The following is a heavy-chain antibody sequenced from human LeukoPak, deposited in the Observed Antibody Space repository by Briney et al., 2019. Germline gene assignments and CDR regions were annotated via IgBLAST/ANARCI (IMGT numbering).Heavy chain of an antibody. Sequence: ASVKVSCSASGYRFRDYGITWVRQAPGQGLEWMGWISGHDGYTNYGQKFQGRVTMTTDTSTSTAYMELRTLRSDDTAVYYCARSRNIAAPSDYWGQGTLVTVFS. CDR1: GYRFRDYG. D-gene: IGHD6-6*01. J-gene: IGHJ4*02. CDR3: ARSRNIAAPSDY. V-gene: IGHV1-18*01. CDR2: ISGHDGYT.